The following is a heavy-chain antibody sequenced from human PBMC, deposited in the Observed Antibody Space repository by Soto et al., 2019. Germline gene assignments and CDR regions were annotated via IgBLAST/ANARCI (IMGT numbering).Heavy chain of an antibody. CDR1: GFTFISYR. J-gene: IGHJ6*02. CDR2: ISSSSSYI. V-gene: IGHV3-21*01. CDR3: ARDLRGNYYGMDV. Sequence: GASLRLSCSASGFTFISYRMNWFRHAPGKGLEWVSSISSSSSYIYYADSVKGRFTISRDNAKNSLYLQMNSLRAEDTAVYYCARDLRGNYYGMDVWGQGTTVTVSS.